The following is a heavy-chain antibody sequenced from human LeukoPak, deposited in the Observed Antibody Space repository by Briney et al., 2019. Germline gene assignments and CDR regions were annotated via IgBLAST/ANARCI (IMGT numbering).Heavy chain of an antibody. J-gene: IGHJ4*02. Sequence: PGGSLRLSCAASGFTFSSYAMSWVRQAPGKGLEWVSAISGSGGSTYYADSVKGRFTISRDNSKNTLYLQMYSLRAEDTAVYYCAKQGGGEYCSSTSCYGDYWGQGTLVTVSS. D-gene: IGHD2-2*01. V-gene: IGHV3-23*01. CDR1: GFTFSSYA. CDR2: ISGSGGST. CDR3: AKQGGGEYCSSTSCYGDY.